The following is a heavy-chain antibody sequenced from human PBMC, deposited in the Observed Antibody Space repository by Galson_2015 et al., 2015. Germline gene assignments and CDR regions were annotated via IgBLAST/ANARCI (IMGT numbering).Heavy chain of an antibody. CDR3: ARGGPSIVFGVDRYEAFDI. Sequence: SVKVSCKASGYTFTSYGITWVRQAPGQGLEWMGWISTYNGKTNYAQKLQGRVTMTTDTSTSTAYMELRSLRSDDTAVYHCARGGPSIVFGVDRYEAFDIWGQGTMVTVSS. D-gene: IGHD3-3*01. J-gene: IGHJ3*02. CDR2: ISTYNGKT. CDR1: GYTFTSYG. V-gene: IGHV1-18*01.